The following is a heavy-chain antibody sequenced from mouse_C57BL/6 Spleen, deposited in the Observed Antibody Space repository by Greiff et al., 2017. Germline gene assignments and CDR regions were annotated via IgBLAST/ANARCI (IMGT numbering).Heavy chain of an antibody. CDR1: GFTFSDYG. D-gene: IGHD1-1*01. CDR2: ISSGSSTI. Sequence: EVQRVESGGGLVKPGGSLKLSCAASGFTFSDYGMHWVRQAPEKGLEWVAYISSGSSTIYYADTVKGRFTISRDNAKNTLFLQMTSLRSEDTAMYYCARADYYGSSRAWFAYWGQGTLVTVSA. V-gene: IGHV5-17*01. CDR3: ARADYYGSSRAWFAY. J-gene: IGHJ3*01.